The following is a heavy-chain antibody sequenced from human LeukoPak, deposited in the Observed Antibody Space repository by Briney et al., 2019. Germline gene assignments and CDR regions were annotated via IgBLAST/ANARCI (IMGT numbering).Heavy chain of an antibody. CDR2: ISGSGGST. CDR1: GFTFSSYA. J-gene: IGHJ4*02. D-gene: IGHD3-3*01. CDR3: AKDPDYDFWSGYDY. V-gene: IGHV3-23*01. Sequence: GGSLRLSCAASGFTFSSYAMSWVRQAPGKGLEWVSAISGSGGSTYYADSVKGRFTIPRDNSKNTLYLQMNSLRAEDTAVYYCAKDPDYDFWSGYDYWGQGILVTVSS.